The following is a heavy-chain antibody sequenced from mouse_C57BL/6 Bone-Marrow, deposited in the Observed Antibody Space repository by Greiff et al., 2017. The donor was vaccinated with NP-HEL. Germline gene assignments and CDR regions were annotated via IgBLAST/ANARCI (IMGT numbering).Heavy chain of an antibody. CDR3: ARSDTTAPFAY. Sequence: EVQLQQSGPELVKPGASVKIPCKASGYTFTDYNMDWVKQSHGKSLEWIGDINPNNGGTIYNHKFKVKATLTVDKSSSTAYMELRSLTSEDTAVYYCARSDTTAPFAYWGQGTLVTVSA. CDR1: GYTFTDYN. V-gene: IGHV1-18*01. CDR2: INPNNGGT. D-gene: IGHD1-2*01. J-gene: IGHJ3*01.